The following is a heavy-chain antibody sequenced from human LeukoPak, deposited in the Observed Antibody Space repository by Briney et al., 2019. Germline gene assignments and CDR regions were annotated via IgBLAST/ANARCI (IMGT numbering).Heavy chain of an antibody. J-gene: IGHJ4*02. CDR3: ARVTMVRGVITPWHFDY. V-gene: IGHV1-18*01. Sequence: ASVKVSCKASGYTFTSYGISWVRQAPGQGLEWMGWISAYNGNTNYAQKLQGRVTMTTDTPTNTAYMELRSLRSDDTAVYYCARVTMVRGVITPWHFDYWGQGTLVTVSS. CDR2: ISAYNGNT. CDR1: GYTFTSYG. D-gene: IGHD3-10*01.